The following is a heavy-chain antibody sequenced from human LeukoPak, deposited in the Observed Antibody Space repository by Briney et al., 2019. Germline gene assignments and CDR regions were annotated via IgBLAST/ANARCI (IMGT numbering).Heavy chain of an antibody. CDR3: ASQYYYDSSGYPRRELGYYYYGMDV. CDR2: IIPTFGTA. V-gene: IGHV1-69*01. Sequence: SVKVSCKASGGTFSSYAISWVRQAPGQGLEWMGGIIPTFGTANYAQKFQGRVTITADESTSTAYMELSSLRSEDTAVYYCASQYYYDSSGYPRRELGYYYYGMDVWGQGTTVTVSS. CDR1: GGTFSSYA. J-gene: IGHJ6*02. D-gene: IGHD3-22*01.